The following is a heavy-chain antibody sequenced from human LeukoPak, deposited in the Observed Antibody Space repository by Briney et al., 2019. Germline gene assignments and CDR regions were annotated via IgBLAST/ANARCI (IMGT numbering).Heavy chain of an antibody. J-gene: IGHJ4*02. D-gene: IGHD6-13*01. V-gene: IGHV4-59*01. Sequence: SETLSLTCTVSGGSISGYYWSWIRQPPGKGLEWIGYIYYRGDTSYNPSLKSRVTISVDTSKNQFSLKLSSVTAADTAVYYCARDSSSWGEFDYWGQGTLVTVSS. CDR3: ARDSSSWGEFDY. CDR1: GGSISGYY. CDR2: IYYRGDT.